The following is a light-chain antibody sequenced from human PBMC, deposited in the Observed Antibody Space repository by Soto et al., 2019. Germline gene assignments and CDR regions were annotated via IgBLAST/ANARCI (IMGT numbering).Light chain of an antibody. V-gene: IGLV2-14*01. J-gene: IGLJ1*01. CDR1: SSDVGGYNS. Sequence: SVLTQPASVSGSPGRSITISGTGTSSDVGGYNSVSWYQQHPGKAPKLVIYEVTNRPSGISNRFSGSKSGNTASLTISGLQAEDEADYYCSSYTSSSTRVFGTGTKVTVL. CDR3: SSYTSSSTRV. CDR2: EVT.